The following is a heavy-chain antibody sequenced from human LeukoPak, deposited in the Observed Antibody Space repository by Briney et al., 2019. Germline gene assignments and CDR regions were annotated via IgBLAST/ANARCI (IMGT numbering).Heavy chain of an antibody. CDR1: GYCFTDYW. Sequence: GESLKISWKASGYCFTDYWIVWVRQMPGKGLEWMVAIYPGDSYTRFSQSLDRQVTISAEKSVSTTDLQWSSPQAWLTDRYYRARPRILYGGTTEDYWGQGTLVTVSS. D-gene: IGHD4-23*01. CDR2: IYPGDSYT. V-gene: IGHV5-51*01. J-gene: IGHJ4*02. CDR3: ARPRILYGGTTEDY.